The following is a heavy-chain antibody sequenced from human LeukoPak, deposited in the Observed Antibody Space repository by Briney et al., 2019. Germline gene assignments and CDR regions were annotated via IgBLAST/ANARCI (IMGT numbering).Heavy chain of an antibody. CDR2: ISYSGST. Sequence: NPSETLSLTCTVSGGSISSSNYYWGWVRQPPGKGLEWIGSISYSGSTYYNPSLKSRVTISVDTSKNQFSLKLRSVTAADTAVYYCARGLADYGDYVGWFDPWGQGTLVTVSS. J-gene: IGHJ5*02. V-gene: IGHV4-39*01. CDR3: ARGLADYGDYVGWFDP. CDR1: GGSISSSNYY. D-gene: IGHD4-17*01.